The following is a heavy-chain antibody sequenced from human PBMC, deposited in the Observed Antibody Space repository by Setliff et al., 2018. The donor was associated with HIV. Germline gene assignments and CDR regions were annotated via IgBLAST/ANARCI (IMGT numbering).Heavy chain of an antibody. CDR1: DGSFSGYY. CDR2: IDHSGST. V-gene: IGHV4-34*01. D-gene: IGHD1-1*01. J-gene: IGHJ3*02. CDR3: ARALANWVGRRAFDI. Sequence: PSETLSLTCAVYDGSFSGYYWSWIRQPPGKGLEWIGEIDHSGSTNSNTSLKRRVTISVDTSKKQFSLRLSSVTAADTAVYFCARALANWVGRRAFDIWGQGTMVTVSS.